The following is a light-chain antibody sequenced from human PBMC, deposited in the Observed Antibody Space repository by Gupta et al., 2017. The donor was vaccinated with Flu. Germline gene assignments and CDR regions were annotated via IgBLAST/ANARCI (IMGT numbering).Light chain of an antibody. J-gene: IGKJ1*01. V-gene: IGKV3-15*01. CDR1: QSVSSD. CDR2: GAS. Sequence: EIVMTQYPATLSVSPGERATRSCRASQSVSSDLAWYQQKPGQAPRLLIYGASTRTTGIPARFSGSGSGTEFTLTISSLQSEDFAVYYCQQNNNWPRTFGQGTKVEIK. CDR3: QQNNNWPRT.